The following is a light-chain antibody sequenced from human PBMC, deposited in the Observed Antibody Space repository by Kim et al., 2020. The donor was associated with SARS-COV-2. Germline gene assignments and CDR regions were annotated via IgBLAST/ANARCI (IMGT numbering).Light chain of an antibody. V-gene: IGKV3-20*01. CDR3: QQYGATPMYS. J-gene: IGKJ2*01. CDR2: GAS. Sequence: PGERATLSCRASQSVNSDILAWYQQKPGQAPRVLIFGASRRAPGIPDRFSGSGSGTDFTLTISRLEPEDFAVYYCQQYGATPMYSFGQGTTLEI. CDR1: QSVNSDI.